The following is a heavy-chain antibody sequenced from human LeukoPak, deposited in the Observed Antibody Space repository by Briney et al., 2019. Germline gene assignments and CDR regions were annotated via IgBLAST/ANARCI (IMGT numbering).Heavy chain of an antibody. CDR2: IYTSGST. J-gene: IGHJ4*02. CDR3: ARDGGSGYCSSTSCSFDY. CDR1: GGSLSSYY. D-gene: IGHD2-2*01. V-gene: IGHV4-4*07. Sequence: PSETLSLTCTVSGGSLSSYYWSWIRQPAGKGLEWIGRIYTSGSTNYNHSLKSRVTISVDTSKNQFSLKLSSVTAADTAVYYCARDGGSGYCSSTSCSFDYWGQGTLVTVSS.